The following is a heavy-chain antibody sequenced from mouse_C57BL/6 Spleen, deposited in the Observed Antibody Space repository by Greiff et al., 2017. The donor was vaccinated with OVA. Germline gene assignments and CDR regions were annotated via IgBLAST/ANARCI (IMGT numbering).Heavy chain of an antibody. CDR2: IYPGGGYT. D-gene: IGHD1-1*01. J-gene: IGHJ2*01. CDR1: GYTFTNYW. Sequence: VKLMESGAELVRPGTSVKMSCKASGYTFTNYWIGWAKQRPGHGLEWIGDIYPGGGYTNYNEKFKGKATLTADKSSSTAYMQFSSLTSEDSGIYYCARVSITTGGYYVDYWGQGTTLTVSA. CDR3: ARVSITTGGYYVDY. V-gene: IGHV1-63*01.